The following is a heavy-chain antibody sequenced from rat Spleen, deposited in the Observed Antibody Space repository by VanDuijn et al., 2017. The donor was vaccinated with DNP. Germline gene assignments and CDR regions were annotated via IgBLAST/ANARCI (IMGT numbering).Heavy chain of an antibody. CDR2: ITSGGST. D-gene: IGHD1-11*01. CDR1: GFSFRNYY. V-gene: IGHV5-27*01. CDR3: ATGVYGGYEDWFAN. Sequence: EVQLVESGGGLVQPGRSLKLSCAASGFSFRNYYMAWVRQAPTKGLEWVASITSGGSTYYRDSVKGRFTISRDNAESSLYLQMDSLRPEDTATYYCATGVYGGYEDWFANWGQGTLVTVSS. J-gene: IGHJ3*01.